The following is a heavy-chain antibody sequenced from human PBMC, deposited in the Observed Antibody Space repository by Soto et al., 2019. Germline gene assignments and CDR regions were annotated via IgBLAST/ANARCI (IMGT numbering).Heavy chain of an antibody. J-gene: IGHJ6*02. D-gene: IGHD3-3*01. CDR1: GGSISSYY. CDR3: ARARLEWLGMSGNYYYYYGMDV. V-gene: IGHV4-59*01. CDR2: IYYSGST. Sequence: SETLSLTCTVSGGSISSYYWSWIRQPPGKGLEWIGYIYYSGSTNYNPSLKSRVTISVDTSKNQFSLKLSSVTAADTAVYYCARARLEWLGMSGNYYYYYGMDVWGQGTTVTVSS.